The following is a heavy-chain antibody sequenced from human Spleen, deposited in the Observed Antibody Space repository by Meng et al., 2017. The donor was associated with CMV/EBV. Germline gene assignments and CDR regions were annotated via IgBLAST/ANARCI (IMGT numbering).Heavy chain of an antibody. CDR1: GYTFTYYY. CDR2: INPTDGIT. D-gene: IGHD1-26*01. J-gene: IGHJ4*02. Sequence: ASVKVSCKASGYTFTYYYMHWVRQAPGQGLEWMGMINPTDGITNYAQRFQGRVTVTRDTSTGTVYMELSSLRSEDTAVYYCTRGPYTYSGTPHPDYWGQGTLVTVS. V-gene: IGHV1-46*01. CDR3: TRGPYTYSGTPHPDY.